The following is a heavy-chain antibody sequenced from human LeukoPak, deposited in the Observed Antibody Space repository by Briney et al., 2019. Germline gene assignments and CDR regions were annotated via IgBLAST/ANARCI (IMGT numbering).Heavy chain of an antibody. V-gene: IGHV3-21*01. CDR3: ARDFGGTLKTALDY. J-gene: IGHJ4*02. Sequence: GGSLRLSCAASGFSFSTYSMNWVRQAPGKGLEWVSSIANSVIHIYYADSVKGRFTVSRDNAKNSLYLQRDGLRAEDTAIYYCARDFGGTLKTALDYWGQGTLVTVSS. CDR2: IANSVIHI. CDR1: GFSFSTYS. D-gene: IGHD4-23*01.